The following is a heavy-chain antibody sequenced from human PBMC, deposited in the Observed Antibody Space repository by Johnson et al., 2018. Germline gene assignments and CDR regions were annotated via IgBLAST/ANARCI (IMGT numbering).Heavy chain of an antibody. Sequence: VQLVESGGGLVQPGGSLRLSCVGSQFTFSSYGMSWVRQAPGKGLKWVSTISGSGNTTFDAGSVKGRFTISRDNSKNTLFLQMNSLRAEDTAVYYCAKSLCASSYCAMHVWGQGTTVTVSS. D-gene: IGHD2-2*01. CDR2: ISGSGNTT. J-gene: IGHJ6*02. V-gene: IGHV3-23*04. CDR3: AKSLCASSYCAMHV. CDR1: QFTFSSYG.